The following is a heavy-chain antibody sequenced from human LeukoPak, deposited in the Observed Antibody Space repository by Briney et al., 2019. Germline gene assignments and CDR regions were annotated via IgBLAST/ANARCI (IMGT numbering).Heavy chain of an antibody. CDR2: ITGSGGNT. Sequence: GGSLRLSCAASGLTFSNHAMTWVRQAPGRGLEWVSGITGSGGNTYYAESVKGRLTISRDNSRNTLYLQMNSLRAEDAALYYCATRPASETYFGVFDYWGQGTLVTVSS. D-gene: IGHD1-26*01. J-gene: IGHJ4*02. V-gene: IGHV3-23*01. CDR1: GLTFSNHA. CDR3: ATRPASETYFGVFDY.